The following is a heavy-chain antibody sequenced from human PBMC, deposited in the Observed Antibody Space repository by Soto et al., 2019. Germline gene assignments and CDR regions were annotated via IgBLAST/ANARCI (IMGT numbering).Heavy chain of an antibody. CDR1: GGTFSSYA. V-gene: IGHV1-69*01. CDR2: IIPIFGTA. D-gene: IGHD6-19*01. Sequence: QVQLVQSGAEVKKPGSSVKVSCQASGGTFSSYAISWVRQAPGQGLEWMGGIIPIFGTANYAQKFQGRVTITADESTSTACMELSSLRSEDTAVYYCARDSKIAAAWSGWYAGGYYYGMDVWGQGTTVTVSS. J-gene: IGHJ6*02. CDR3: ARDSKIAAAWSGWYAGGYYYGMDV.